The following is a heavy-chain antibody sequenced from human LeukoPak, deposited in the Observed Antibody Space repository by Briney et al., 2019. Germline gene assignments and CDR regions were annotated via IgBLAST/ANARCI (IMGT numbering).Heavy chain of an antibody. Sequence: ASVKVSCKASGYTFTGYYMHWVRQAPGQGLEWMGWINPNSGGTNYAQKFQGRVTMTRNTSISTAYMELSSLRSEDTAVYYCARGLYGSGSYYNGPWFDPWGQGTLVTVSS. J-gene: IGHJ5*02. CDR3: ARGLYGSGSYYNGPWFDP. D-gene: IGHD3-10*01. V-gene: IGHV1-2*02. CDR2: INPNSGGT. CDR1: GYTFTGYY.